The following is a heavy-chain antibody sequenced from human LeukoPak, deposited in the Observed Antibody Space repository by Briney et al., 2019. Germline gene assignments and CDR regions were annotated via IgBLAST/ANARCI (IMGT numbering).Heavy chain of an antibody. CDR1: GFTFSDYY. D-gene: IGHD6-13*01. J-gene: IGHJ4*02. CDR3: ARYSSSWYLFDY. V-gene: IGHV3-11*01. CDR2: ISSMGSSL. Sequence: NTGGSLRLSCAASGFTFSDYYMGWIRQAPGKGLEWISYISSMGSSLYYADSIKGRFTISRDNAKNSLYLQMNSLRAEDTAVYYCARYSSSWYLFDYWGQGTLVTVSS.